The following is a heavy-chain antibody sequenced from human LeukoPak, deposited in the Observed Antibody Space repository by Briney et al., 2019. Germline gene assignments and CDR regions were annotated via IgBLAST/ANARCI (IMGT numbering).Heavy chain of an antibody. J-gene: IGHJ3*02. V-gene: IGHV3-30-3*01. CDR1: GFTFSSYA. D-gene: IGHD6-19*01. Sequence: PGGSLRLSCAASGFTFSSYAMHWVRQAPGKGLEWVAVISYDGSNKYYADSVKGRFTISRDNSKNTLYLQMNSLRAEDTAVYYCASSDGSGWSLDAFDIWGQGTMVTVSS. CDR2: ISYDGSNK. CDR3: ASSDGSGWSLDAFDI.